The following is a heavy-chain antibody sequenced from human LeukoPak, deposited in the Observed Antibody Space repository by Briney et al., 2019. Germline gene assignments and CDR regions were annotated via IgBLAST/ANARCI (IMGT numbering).Heavy chain of an antibody. Sequence: PSETLSLTCTVTGGSISSYYWSWIRQPPGKGLEWIGYIYYSGSTNYNPSLKSRVTISVDTSKNQFSLKLSSVTAADTAVYYCARVHYYDSSGYYALDYWGQGTLVTVSS. D-gene: IGHD3-22*01. CDR1: GGSISSYY. CDR2: IYYSGST. V-gene: IGHV4-59*01. J-gene: IGHJ4*02. CDR3: ARVHYYDSSGYYALDY.